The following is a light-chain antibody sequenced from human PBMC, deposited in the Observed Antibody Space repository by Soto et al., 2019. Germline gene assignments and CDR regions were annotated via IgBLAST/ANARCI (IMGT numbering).Light chain of an antibody. V-gene: IGLV2-14*01. Sequence: QSALTQPASVSGSPGQSITISCTGTSSDVGGYNYVSWYQQQSGKAPKLMIHEVSNRPSGVSSRFSGSKSSNTASLTISGLQAEDEADYYCSSYTSSRAYVFGIGTKVTVL. CDR1: SSDVGGYNY. J-gene: IGLJ1*01. CDR3: SSYTSSRAYV. CDR2: EVS.